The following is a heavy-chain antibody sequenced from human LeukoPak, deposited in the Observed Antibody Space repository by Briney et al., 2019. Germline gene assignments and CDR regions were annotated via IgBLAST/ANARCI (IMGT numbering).Heavy chain of an antibody. J-gene: IGHJ4*02. Sequence: ASVKVSCKASGYTFTSYGISWVRQAPGQGLEWMGWISAYNGNTNYAQKLQGRVTMTTDTSTSTAYMELRSLRSDDTAVYYCARDLGSWFGALSRYFDYWGQGTLVTVSS. CDR3: ARDLGSWFGALSRYFDY. V-gene: IGHV1-18*01. D-gene: IGHD3-10*01. CDR1: GYTFTSYG. CDR2: ISAYNGNT.